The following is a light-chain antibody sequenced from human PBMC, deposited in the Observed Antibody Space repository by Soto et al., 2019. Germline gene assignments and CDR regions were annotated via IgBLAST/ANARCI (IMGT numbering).Light chain of an antibody. Sequence: QSALTQPASVSGSPGQSITISCTGTSSDVGGYNYVSWYQQHPGKAPKLMIYEVSNRPSGGSNRFSGSKSGNTASLTISGLQAEDEADYYCSSYTSSRVFGGGTKLTVL. CDR2: EVS. CDR3: SSYTSSRV. CDR1: SSDVGGYNY. J-gene: IGLJ3*02. V-gene: IGLV2-14*01.